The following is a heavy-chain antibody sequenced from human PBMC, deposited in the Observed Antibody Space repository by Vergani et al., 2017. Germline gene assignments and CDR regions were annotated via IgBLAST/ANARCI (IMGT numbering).Heavy chain of an antibody. V-gene: IGHV1-69*04. CDR2: IIPILGLA. J-gene: IGHJ4*02. CDR1: GGTFSSYA. CDR3: ARDGVDTASHRFFLRFCFDY. Sequence: QVQLVQSGAEVKKPGSSVKVSCKASGGTFSSYAISWVRQAPGQGLEWMGRIIPILGLANYAQKFQGRVTITADKSTSTAYMELSSLRSEDTAVYYCARDGVDTASHRFFLRFCFDYWGQGTLVTVSS. D-gene: IGHD5-18*01.